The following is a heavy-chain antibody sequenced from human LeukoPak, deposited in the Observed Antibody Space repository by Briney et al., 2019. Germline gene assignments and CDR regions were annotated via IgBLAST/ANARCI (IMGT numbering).Heavy chain of an antibody. V-gene: IGHV3-23*01. J-gene: IGHJ4*02. Sequence: PGGSLRLSCAASGFTFSTYGMTWVRQAPGKGLEWVSAISGSAATTFYADPVKGRFTISRDNSKNTLYLQMNSLRAEDTAVYYCAKRGPGSPQSGKYYFDYWGQGTLVTVSS. CDR2: ISGSAATT. CDR3: AKRGPGSPQSGKYYFDY. D-gene: IGHD3-10*01. CDR1: GFTFSTYG.